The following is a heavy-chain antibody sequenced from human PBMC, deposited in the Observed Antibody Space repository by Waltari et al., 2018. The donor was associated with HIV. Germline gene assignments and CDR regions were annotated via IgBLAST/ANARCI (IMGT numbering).Heavy chain of an antibody. CDR1: GGSISSYY. V-gene: IGHV4-59*01. D-gene: IGHD2-2*01. CDR2: IYYSGST. J-gene: IGHJ2*01. CDR3: ARLYCSSTSCYPYWYFDL. Sequence: QVQLQESGPGLVKPSETLSLTCTVSGGSISSYYWSWLRQPPGKGLEWIGYIYYSGSTNYNPSLKSRVTISVDTSKNQFSLKLSSVTAADTAVYYCARLYCSSTSCYPYWYFDLWGRGTLVTVSS.